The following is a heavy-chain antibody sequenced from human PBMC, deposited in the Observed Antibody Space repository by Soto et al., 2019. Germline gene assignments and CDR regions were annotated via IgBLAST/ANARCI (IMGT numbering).Heavy chain of an antibody. V-gene: IGHV3-30*18. CDR2: ISYDGSNK. CDR1: GLTFSSYG. CDR3: AKVDHSGYDDYYYYGMDV. D-gene: IGHD5-12*01. Sequence: GGSLRLSCAASGLTFSSYGMHWVRQAPGKGLEWVAVISYDGSNKYYADSVKGRFTISRDNSKNTLYLQMNSLRAEDTAVYYCAKVDHSGYDDYYYYGMDVWGQGTTVTVSS. J-gene: IGHJ6*02.